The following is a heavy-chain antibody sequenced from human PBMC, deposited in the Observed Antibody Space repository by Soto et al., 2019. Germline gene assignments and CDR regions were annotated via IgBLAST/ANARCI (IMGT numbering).Heavy chain of an antibody. Sequence: VGSLRLSCAASGFTFSSYEMNWVRQAPGKGLEWVSYISSSGSTIYYADSVKGRFTISRDNAKNSLYLQMNSLRAEDTAVYYCARGEERGQQLAFAEYFQHWGQGTLVTVSS. CDR1: GFTFSSYE. V-gene: IGHV3-48*03. CDR3: ARGEERGQQLAFAEYFQH. D-gene: IGHD6-13*01. J-gene: IGHJ1*01. CDR2: ISSSGSTI.